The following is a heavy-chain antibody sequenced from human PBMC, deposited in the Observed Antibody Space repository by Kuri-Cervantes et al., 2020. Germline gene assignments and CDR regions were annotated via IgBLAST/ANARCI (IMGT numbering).Heavy chain of an antibody. Sequence: GESLKISCAASGFTFSSYSMNWVRQAPGKGLEWVSSISSSSSYIYYADSVKGRFTISRDKAKNSLYLQMDSLRAEDTAVYYCARAGFGYWGQGTLVTVSS. J-gene: IGHJ4*02. V-gene: IGHV3-21*01. CDR3: ARAGFGY. CDR1: GFTFSSYS. CDR2: ISSSSSYI.